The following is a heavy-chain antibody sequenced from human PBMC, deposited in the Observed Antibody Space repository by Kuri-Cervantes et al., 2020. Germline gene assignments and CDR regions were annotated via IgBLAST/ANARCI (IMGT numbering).Heavy chain of an antibody. Sequence: GESLKISCAASGFTFGDYWMHWVRQVPGKGLVWVSRISRGGRSTSYADSVKGRFTISRDNAENSLYLQMSSLRAEDTAVYYCARSSGSSRSQYSFDYWGQGTLVTVSS. D-gene: IGHD1-26*01. CDR3: ARSSGSSRSQYSFDY. V-gene: IGHV3-74*01. J-gene: IGHJ4*02. CDR2: ISRGGRST. CDR1: GFTFGDYW.